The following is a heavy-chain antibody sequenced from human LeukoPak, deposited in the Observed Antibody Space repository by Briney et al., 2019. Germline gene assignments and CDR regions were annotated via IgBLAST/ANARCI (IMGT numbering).Heavy chain of an antibody. V-gene: IGHV1-18*01. D-gene: IGHD6-13*01. CDR1: GYTFTSYG. CDR3: ARVRGYSSSWYLFDY. J-gene: IGHJ4*02. Sequence: GASVKVSCKASGYTFTSYGISWVRQAPGQGLEWMGWISAYNGNTNYAQKLQGRVTMTTDTSTSTAYMELRSLRSDDTAVYYCARVRGYSSSWYLFDYWGQGTLVTVSS. CDR2: ISAYNGNT.